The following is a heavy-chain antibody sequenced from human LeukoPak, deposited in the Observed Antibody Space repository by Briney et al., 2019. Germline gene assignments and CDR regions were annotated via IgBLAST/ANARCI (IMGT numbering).Heavy chain of an antibody. V-gene: IGHV4-61*02. CDR1: GGSISSGSYY. J-gene: IGHJ4*02. CDR3: ARESAVRFLEWLTTESPFDY. Sequence: PSETLSLTCTVSGGSISSGSYYWSWIRQPAGKGLEWIGRIYTSGSTNYNPSLKSRVTISVDTSKNQFSLKLSSVTAADTAVYYCARESAVRFLEWLTTESPFDYWGQGTLVTVSS. D-gene: IGHD3-3*01. CDR2: IYTSGST.